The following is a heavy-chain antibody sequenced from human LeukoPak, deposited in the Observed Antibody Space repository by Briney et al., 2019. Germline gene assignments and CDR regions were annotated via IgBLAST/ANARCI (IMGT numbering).Heavy chain of an antibody. CDR3: AKDLLAAQTAEVDY. V-gene: IGHV3-30*04. CDR1: GFTFSSYA. J-gene: IGHJ4*02. D-gene: IGHD6-6*01. CDR2: ISYDGSDK. Sequence: PGGSLRLSCAASGFTFSSYAMHWVRQAPGKGLEWVAVISYDGSDKYYADSVKGRFTISRDNSKNTLYLQMNSLRAEDTAVYYCAKDLLAAQTAEVDYWGQGTLVTVSS.